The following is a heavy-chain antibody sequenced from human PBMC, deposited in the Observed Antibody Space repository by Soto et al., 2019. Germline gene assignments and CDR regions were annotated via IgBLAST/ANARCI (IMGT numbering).Heavy chain of an antibody. D-gene: IGHD2-15*01. J-gene: IGHJ4*02. V-gene: IGHV3-9*01. Sequence: EVQLVESGGGLVQPGGSLRLSCVASGFRFKNYAMHWVRQSPGKGLDWVSGINWNSGTIVSADSVKVRFTISRDDDENSLYLQMNNVKSEDTAVYYCTRAPGYCIAGACSNLGYFDYWGLGTLVTVSS. CDR2: INWNSGTI. CDR1: GFRFKNYA. CDR3: TRAPGYCIAGACSNLGYFDY.